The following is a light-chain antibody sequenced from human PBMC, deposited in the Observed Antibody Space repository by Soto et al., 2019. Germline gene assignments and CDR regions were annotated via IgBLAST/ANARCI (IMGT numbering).Light chain of an antibody. Sequence: ENVLTQTPGTLSLSPGERATRSCRASQSVSSSYLAWYQQKPGQAPRLLIYGASSRATGIPDRFSGSGSGTDFTLTICRLEPEDFAVYYCQQDNNWPRTFGQGTKV. CDR1: QSVSSSY. V-gene: IGKV3-20*01. CDR3: QQDNNWPRT. CDR2: GAS. J-gene: IGKJ1*01.